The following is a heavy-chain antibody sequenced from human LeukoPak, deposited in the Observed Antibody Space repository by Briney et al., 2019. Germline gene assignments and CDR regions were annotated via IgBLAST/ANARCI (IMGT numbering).Heavy chain of an antibody. Sequence: PGGSLRLSCAASGFTFSSYAMSWVRQAPGKGLEWVSAISGSGGSTYYADSVKGRFTISRDNSKNTLYLQMNSLRAEDTAVYYCAKERRPGYCSGGSCSIPYYFDYWGQGTLVTVSS. J-gene: IGHJ4*02. CDR1: GFTFSSYA. CDR2: ISGSGGST. V-gene: IGHV3-23*01. CDR3: AKERRPGYCSGGSCSIPYYFDY. D-gene: IGHD2-15*01.